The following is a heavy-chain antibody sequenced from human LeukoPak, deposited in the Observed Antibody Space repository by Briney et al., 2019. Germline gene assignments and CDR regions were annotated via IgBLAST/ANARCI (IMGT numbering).Heavy chain of an antibody. Sequence: PGGSLRLSCEGSGFTFSNYWMGWVRQSPGKWLQWVANIKTEGSEKYYVDSVRGRFTISRNNSTNTLYLQMNSLRAEETAVYYCAKDLFLWYFDLWGRGTLVTVSS. CDR2: IKTEGSEK. CDR3: AKDLFLWYFDL. V-gene: IGHV3-7*03. J-gene: IGHJ2*01. CDR1: GFTFSNYW. D-gene: IGHD2-21*01.